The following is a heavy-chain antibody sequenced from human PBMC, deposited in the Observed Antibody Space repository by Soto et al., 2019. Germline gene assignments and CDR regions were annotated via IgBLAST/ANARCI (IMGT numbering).Heavy chain of an antibody. CDR3: ARDRVTTALSYYYYMDV. V-gene: IGHV1-3*01. CDR2: INAGNGNT. CDR1: GYTFTSYA. Sequence: ASGKVSCKASGYTFTSYAMHWVRQAPGQRLEWMGWINAGNGNTKYSQKFQGRVTITRDTSASTAYMELSSLRSEDTAVYYCARDRVTTALSYYYYMDVWGKGTTDTVSS. D-gene: IGHD4-4*01. J-gene: IGHJ6*03.